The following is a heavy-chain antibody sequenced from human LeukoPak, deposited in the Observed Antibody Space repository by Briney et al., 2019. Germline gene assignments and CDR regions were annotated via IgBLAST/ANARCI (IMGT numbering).Heavy chain of an antibody. Sequence: SETLSLTCAVYGGSFSGYYWSWIRQPPGKGLEWIGEINHSGGTNYNPSLKSRVTISVDTSKNQFSLKLSSVTAADTAVYYCARGPDILTGYYIEYFQHWGQGTLVTVSS. CDR2: INHSGGT. CDR3: ARGPDILTGYYIEYFQH. J-gene: IGHJ1*01. V-gene: IGHV4-34*01. D-gene: IGHD3-9*01. CDR1: GGSFSGYY.